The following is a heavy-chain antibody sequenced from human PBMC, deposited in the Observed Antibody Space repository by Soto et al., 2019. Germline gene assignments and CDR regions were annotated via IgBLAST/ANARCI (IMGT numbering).Heavy chain of an antibody. CDR3: ARGGVSTRTFDY. Sequence: GESLKISCKGSGYNFAGYWIAWVRQMPGKGPELMGIIYPSDSDTRYRPSFQGQVTISADKSISSAYLQWSSLRASDTAMYYCARGGVSTRTFDYWGQGTPVTVSS. CDR1: GYNFAGYW. V-gene: IGHV5-51*01. CDR2: IYPSDSDT. D-gene: IGHD3-3*01. J-gene: IGHJ4*02.